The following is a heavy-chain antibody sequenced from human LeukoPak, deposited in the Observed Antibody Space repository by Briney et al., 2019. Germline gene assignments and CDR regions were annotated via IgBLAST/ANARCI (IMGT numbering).Heavy chain of an antibody. V-gene: IGHV3-23*01. CDR2: ISGNSGNT. J-gene: IGHJ4*02. D-gene: IGHD4-17*01. CDR3: AKNLRADYGDMNDY. Sequence: GGSLRLSCAASGFTFSSYAMSWVRQAPGMGLEWVSAISGNSGNTHHADSVKGRFTISRDNSKNTLYLQMNSLRAEDTAIYYCAKNLRADYGDMNDYWGRGTLVTVSS. CDR1: GFTFSSYA.